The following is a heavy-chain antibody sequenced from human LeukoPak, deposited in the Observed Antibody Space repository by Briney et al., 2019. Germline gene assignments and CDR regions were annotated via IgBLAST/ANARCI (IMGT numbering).Heavy chain of an antibody. V-gene: IGHV4-39*07. D-gene: IGHD2-15*01. CDR1: GGSISSSSYY. Sequence: SETLSLTCTVSGGSISSSSYYWGWIRQPPGKGLEWIGSIYYSGSTNYNPSLKSRVSISVDTSKNQFSLKLSSVTAADTAVYYCARRSHYGVVVVAATRGNWFDPWGQGTLVTVSS. J-gene: IGHJ5*02. CDR2: IYYSGST. CDR3: ARRSHYGVVVVAATRGNWFDP.